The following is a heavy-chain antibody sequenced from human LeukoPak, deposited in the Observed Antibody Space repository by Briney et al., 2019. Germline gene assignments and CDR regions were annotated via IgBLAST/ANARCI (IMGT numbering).Heavy chain of an antibody. CDR1: GFTFSSYA. J-gene: IGHJ4*02. CDR2: ISGSGGST. V-gene: IGHV3-23*01. D-gene: IGHD3-22*01. CDR3: ARGLMGGYPYFEN. Sequence: GGSLRLSCAASGFTFSSYAMSWVRQAPGKGLEWVSAISGSGGSTYYADSVKGRFTISRDNAKNSLYLQMNSLRAEDTAFYYCARGLMGGYPYFENWGQGTLVTVSS.